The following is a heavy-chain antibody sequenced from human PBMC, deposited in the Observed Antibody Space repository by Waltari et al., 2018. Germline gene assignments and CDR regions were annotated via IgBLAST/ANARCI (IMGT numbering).Heavy chain of an antibody. CDR1: GGSFSGYY. V-gene: IGHV4-34*01. D-gene: IGHD4-17*01. CDR3: ARGPDYGDHYFDY. J-gene: IGHJ4*02. Sequence: QVQLQQWGAGLLKPSATLSLPCAVYGGSFSGYYLSWIRQPPGKGLEWIGEINHSGSTNYNPSLKSRVTISVDTSKNQFSLKLSSVTAADTAVYYCARGPDYGDHYFDYWGQGTLVTVSS. CDR2: INHSGST.